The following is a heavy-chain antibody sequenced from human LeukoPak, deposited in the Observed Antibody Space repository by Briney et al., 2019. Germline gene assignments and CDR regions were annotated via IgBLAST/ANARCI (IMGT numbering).Heavy chain of an antibody. CDR1: GIILSSYW. V-gene: IGHV3-7*01. Sequence: PGGSLRLSCAASGIILSSYWMSWVRQAPGEGLEWVANIKQDGSEKWYVDSVKGRFTISRDNAKNSLYLQMNSLRVEDTAVYYCARVDGYFEGNDYWGQGTLVTVSS. CDR3: ARVDGYFEGNDY. J-gene: IGHJ4*02. D-gene: IGHD3-9*01. CDR2: IKQDGSEK.